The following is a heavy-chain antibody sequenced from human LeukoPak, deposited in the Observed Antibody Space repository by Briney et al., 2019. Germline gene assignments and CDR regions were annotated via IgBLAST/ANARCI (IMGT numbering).Heavy chain of an antibody. CDR1: GFSINSYT. V-gene: IGHV3-48*04. Sequence: GGSLRLSCAVSGFSINSYTLNWVRQAPGKGLEWISDISSSTGKIYYADSVQGRFTVSRDNAKNSVYLQMNDLRAEDTSLYYCVRGGVAGTDWGQGTLVTVSS. CDR2: ISSSTGKI. J-gene: IGHJ4*02. D-gene: IGHD6-19*01. CDR3: VRGGVAGTD.